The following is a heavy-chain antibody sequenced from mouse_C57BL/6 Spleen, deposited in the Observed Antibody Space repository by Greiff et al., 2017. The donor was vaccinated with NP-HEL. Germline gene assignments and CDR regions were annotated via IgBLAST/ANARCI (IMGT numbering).Heavy chain of an antibody. V-gene: IGHV14-1*01. CDR2: IDPEDGDT. CDR3: TPNYNGSDWYFDV. CDR1: GFNIKDYY. J-gene: IGHJ1*03. D-gene: IGHD1-1*01. Sequence: VQLQQSGAELVRPGASVKLSCTASGFNIKDYYMHWVKQRPEQGLEWIGRIDPEDGDTEYAPKFQGKATLTAATSSNTAYLQLSSLTSEDADVYYCTPNYNGSDWYFDVWGTGTTVTVSS.